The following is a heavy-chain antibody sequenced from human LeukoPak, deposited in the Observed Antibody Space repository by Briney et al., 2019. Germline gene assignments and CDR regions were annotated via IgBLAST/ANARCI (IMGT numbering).Heavy chain of an antibody. CDR3: AKDLYYYGSGSYFDY. V-gene: IGHV3-23*01. J-gene: IGHJ4*02. Sequence: PGGSLRLSCAASGFTFSSYAMSWVRQARGKGLEWVSAISGSGGSTYYADSVKGRFTISRDNSKNTLYLQMNSLRAEDTAVYYCAKDLYYYGSGSYFDYWGQGTLVTVSS. D-gene: IGHD3-10*01. CDR1: GFTFSSYA. CDR2: ISGSGGST.